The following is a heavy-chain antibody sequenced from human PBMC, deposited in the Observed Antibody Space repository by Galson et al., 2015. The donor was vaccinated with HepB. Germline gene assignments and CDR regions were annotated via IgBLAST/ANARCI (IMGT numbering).Heavy chain of an antibody. CDR3: ARGRGYCSSTDCYGNFDF. CDR2: ISSTNIYT. J-gene: IGHJ4*02. Sequence: SLRLSCAASGFTFSDYFMTWIRQAPGKGLEWVSHISSTNIYTYYADSVKGRFTISRDNAKDSLHLQMNSLRAEDTAAYYCARGRGYCSSTDCYGNFDFWGQGTLVTVSS. CDR1: GFTFSDYF. V-gene: IGHV3-11*03. D-gene: IGHD2-2*01.